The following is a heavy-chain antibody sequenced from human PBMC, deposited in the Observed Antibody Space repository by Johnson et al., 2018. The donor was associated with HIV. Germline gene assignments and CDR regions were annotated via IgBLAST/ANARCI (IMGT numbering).Heavy chain of an antibody. J-gene: IGHJ3*02. Sequence: QVQLVESGGGLVKPGGSLKLSCATSGFTFSDYYMSWIRQAPGKGLEWLSYISNSAITLYYAVSVQGRFTISRDNAKNSLYLQMSSLRVEDTAVYYCAKGVVPAAADAFDIWGQGTMVTVSS. CDR3: AKGVVPAAADAFDI. CDR2: ISNSAITL. V-gene: IGHV3-11*04. D-gene: IGHD2-2*01. CDR1: GFTFSDYY.